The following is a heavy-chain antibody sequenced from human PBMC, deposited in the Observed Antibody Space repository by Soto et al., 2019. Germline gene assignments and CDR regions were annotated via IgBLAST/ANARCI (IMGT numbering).Heavy chain of an antibody. D-gene: IGHD6-19*01. V-gene: IGHV5-51*01. CDR2: IYPGDSYT. J-gene: IGHJ4*02. CDR1: GYSFTRYW. Sequence: VESLKISCKGSGYSFTRYWIGWVRQIPWKGLEWVGIIYPGDSYTRYSPSFQGQVSISADKSADKSISTAYLQWNSLKASDTAMSYCASREGNSRGTIWEYWGLGTLVPGS. CDR3: ASREGNSRGTIWEY.